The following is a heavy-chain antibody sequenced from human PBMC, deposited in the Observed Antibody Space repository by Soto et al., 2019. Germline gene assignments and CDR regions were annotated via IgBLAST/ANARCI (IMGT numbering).Heavy chain of an antibody. D-gene: IGHD2-2*01. Sequence: QVQLVESGGGVVQPGRSLRLSCAASGFTFSSYAMHWVRQAPGKGLEWVAVISYDGSNKYYADSVKGRFTISRDNSKNTLYLQMNSLRAEDTAVYYCARQPLVVVPAAGNFDYWGQGTLVTVSS. CDR3: ARQPLVVVPAAGNFDY. V-gene: IGHV3-30-3*01. CDR2: ISYDGSNK. CDR1: GFTFSSYA. J-gene: IGHJ4*02.